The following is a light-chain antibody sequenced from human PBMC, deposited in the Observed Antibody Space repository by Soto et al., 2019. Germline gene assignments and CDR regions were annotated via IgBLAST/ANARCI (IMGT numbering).Light chain of an antibody. J-gene: IGLJ2*01. Sequence: NFMLTQPHSVSESPGKTVTISCTRSSGSIASNYVQWYQQRPGSAPTTVIYEDNQRPSGVPDRFSGSIDSSSNSASLTISGLKTEDEADYFCQSYDSSIYVVFGGGNKLTVL. CDR2: EDN. CDR3: QSYDSSIYVV. V-gene: IGLV6-57*04. CDR1: SGSIASNY.